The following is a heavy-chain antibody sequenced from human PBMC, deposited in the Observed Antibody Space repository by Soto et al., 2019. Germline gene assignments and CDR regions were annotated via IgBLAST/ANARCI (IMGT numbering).Heavy chain of an antibody. V-gene: IGHV1-69*01. CDR1: GGGNLRDYR. D-gene: IGHD2-21*01. CDR2: IIPNLGAA. Sequence: QVQLVQSGAEVQEPGSSVKVSCKASGGGNLRDYRTTWVRRAPGQGLEWMGGIIPNLGAANYAQNFQGRVTGTADESTNTVYMELGSLRSDDSAVYYCAPGGDGYNFNAVYWGQGTPVTVSS. CDR3: APGGDGYNFNAVY. J-gene: IGHJ4*02.